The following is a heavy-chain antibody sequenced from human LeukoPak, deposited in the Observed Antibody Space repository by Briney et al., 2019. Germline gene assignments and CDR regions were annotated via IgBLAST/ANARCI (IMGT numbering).Heavy chain of an antibody. CDR3: ARAVEMATAPFDY. D-gene: IGHD5-24*01. Sequence: GGSLRLSCAASGFTFSSYAMHWVRQAPGKGLEWVAVISYDGSNKYYADSVKGRFTISRDNSKNTLYLQMNSLRAEDTAVYYCARAVEMATAPFDYWGREPWSPSPQ. CDR2: ISYDGSNK. V-gene: IGHV3-30*01. CDR1: GFTFSSYA. J-gene: IGHJ4*02.